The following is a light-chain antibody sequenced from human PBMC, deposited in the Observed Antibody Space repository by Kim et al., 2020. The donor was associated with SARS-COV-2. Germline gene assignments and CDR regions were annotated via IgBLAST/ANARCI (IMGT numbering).Light chain of an antibody. CDR1: SSNIGPGYD. J-gene: IGLJ7*01. CDR2: GNS. Sequence: RVTIPCTGSSSNIGPGYDVHWYQHLPGTAPKLLIYGNSNRPSGVPDRFSGSKSGTSASLAITGLQAEDEADYSCQSYDSSLSHAVFGGGTQLTVL. CDR3: QSYDSSLSHAV. V-gene: IGLV1-40*01.